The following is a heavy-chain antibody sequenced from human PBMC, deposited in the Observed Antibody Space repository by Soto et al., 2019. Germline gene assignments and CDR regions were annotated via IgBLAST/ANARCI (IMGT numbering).Heavy chain of an antibody. V-gene: IGHV3-53*01. Sequence: EVQLVESGGGLIQPGGSLRLSCVVSGFTVSSNYMSWVRQAPGKGLEWVSVIYSGGSTYYADSVKGRFTISRDHPNNTLFLQMNRLRADDTAVYYCAREPYDSSGYPVGYFDYWGQGTLVTVSS. CDR2: IYSGGST. D-gene: IGHD3-22*01. CDR1: GFTVSSNY. CDR3: AREPYDSSGYPVGYFDY. J-gene: IGHJ4*02.